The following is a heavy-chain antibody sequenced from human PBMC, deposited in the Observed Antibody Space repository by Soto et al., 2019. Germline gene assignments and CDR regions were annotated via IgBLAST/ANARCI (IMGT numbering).Heavy chain of an antibody. CDR1: GGSLSDYY. Sequence: QVQLQQWGAGLLKPSETLSLTCAVYGGSLSDYYWSWIRQPPGKGLEWIGEINHSGSTNYNPSLKSRVTISVDTSKKQFSLKLSSVTAAETAVYYCARAETAMALYYFDYWGQGTLVTVSS. V-gene: IGHV4-34*01. CDR3: ARAETAMALYYFDY. D-gene: IGHD5-18*01. CDR2: INHSGST. J-gene: IGHJ4*02.